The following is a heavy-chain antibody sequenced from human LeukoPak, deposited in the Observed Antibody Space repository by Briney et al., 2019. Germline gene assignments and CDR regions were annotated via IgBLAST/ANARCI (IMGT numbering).Heavy chain of an antibody. Sequence: GGSLRLSCAASGFTFSSYSMNWVRQAPGKGLEWVSHITASGTAMFYADSVKSRLTISRDNAKNSLYLQMNSLRDEDTAVYYCASRGSYRFDYWGQGTLVTVSS. CDR2: ITASGTAM. J-gene: IGHJ4*02. CDR1: GFTFSSYS. V-gene: IGHV3-48*02. D-gene: IGHD1-26*01. CDR3: ASRGSYRFDY.